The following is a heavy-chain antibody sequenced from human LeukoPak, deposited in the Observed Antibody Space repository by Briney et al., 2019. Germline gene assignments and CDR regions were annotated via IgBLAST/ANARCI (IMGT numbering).Heavy chain of an antibody. V-gene: IGHV4-39*01. CDR3: ARRSSGVIDSYYYYYYMDA. D-gene: IGHD3-16*02. CDR1: GGSISSSSYY. Sequence: SETLSLTCTVSGGSISSSSYYWGWIRQPPGKGLEWIGSIYYSGSTYYNPSLKSRVTISVDTSKNQFSLKLSSVTAADTAVYYCARRSSGVIDSYYYYYYMDARGKGTTVTVSS. CDR2: IYYSGST. J-gene: IGHJ6*03.